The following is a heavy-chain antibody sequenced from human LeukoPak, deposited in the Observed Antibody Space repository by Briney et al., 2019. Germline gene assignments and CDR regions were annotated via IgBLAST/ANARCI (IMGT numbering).Heavy chain of an antibody. D-gene: IGHD3-10*01. CDR3: ARESVYYGSGSYYIGP. V-gene: IGHV4-4*07. Sequence: SETLSLTCTVSGGSISSYYWSWIRQPAGKGLEWIGRIYTSGSTNYNPSLKSRVTMSVDTSKNQFSLKLSSVTAADTAVYYCARESVYYGSGSYYIGPWGQGTLVTVSS. CDR1: GGSISSYY. CDR2: IYTSGST. J-gene: IGHJ5*02.